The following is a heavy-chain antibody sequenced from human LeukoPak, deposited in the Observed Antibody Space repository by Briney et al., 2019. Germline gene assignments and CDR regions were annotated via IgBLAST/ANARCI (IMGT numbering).Heavy chain of an antibody. J-gene: IGHJ6*02. CDR1: GYTFTSYG. CDR2: ISAYNGNT. Sequence: ASVKGSCKASGYTFTSYGISWVRQGPGQGLEWMGWISAYNGNTNYAQKLQGRVTMTTDTSTSTAYMELRSLRSDDTAVYYCARRGYGDYQYYYYYYGMDVWGQGTTVTVSS. D-gene: IGHD4-17*01. V-gene: IGHV1-18*01. CDR3: ARRGYGDYQYYYYYYGMDV.